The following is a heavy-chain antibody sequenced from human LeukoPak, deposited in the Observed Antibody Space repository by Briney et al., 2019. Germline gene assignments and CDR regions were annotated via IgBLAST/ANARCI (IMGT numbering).Heavy chain of an antibody. Sequence: GGSLRLSCAASGFTFSSYWMHWVRQAPGKGLMWVSRINSDGSSTNYADSVKGRFSISRDKPKNTMYVQMNTLRAEDTAIYYCARHQGPQPAFSDHWGQGTLVTVSS. CDR3: ARHQGPQPAFSDH. CDR1: GFTFSSYW. V-gene: IGHV3-74*01. D-gene: IGHD1-26*01. J-gene: IGHJ4*02. CDR2: INSDGSST.